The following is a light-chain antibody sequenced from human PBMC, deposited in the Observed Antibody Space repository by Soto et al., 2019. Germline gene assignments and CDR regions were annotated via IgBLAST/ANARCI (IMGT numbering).Light chain of an antibody. J-gene: IGLJ1*01. CDR3: GSYTGSIYV. CDR1: SSDVGGYKF. V-gene: IGLV2-14*01. Sequence: QSVLTQPASVSGSPGQSITISCTGTSSDVGGYKFVSWYQQHPGKAPKLMIYEVSNRPSGVSSRFSGSKSGNTASLTISGLQAEDEADYYCGSYTGSIYVFGTGTKVTLL. CDR2: EVS.